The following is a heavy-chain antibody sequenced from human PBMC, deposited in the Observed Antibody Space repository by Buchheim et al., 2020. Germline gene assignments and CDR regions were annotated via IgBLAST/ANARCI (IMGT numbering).Heavy chain of an antibody. CDR3: AREAAVDAMACDT. Sequence: QVQLQESGPGLVRPLETLSLTCTVSGDSVSSYYWHWIRQTPGKGLEWIGYVYYTGTTFYDPALRSRVYMSVDASKNEVSLTLTSVSAADTAVYYCAREAAVDAMACDTWGQGTL. J-gene: IGHJ5*02. CDR2: VYYTGTT. CDR1: GDSVSSYY. V-gene: IGHV4-59*02. D-gene: IGHD2-2*01.